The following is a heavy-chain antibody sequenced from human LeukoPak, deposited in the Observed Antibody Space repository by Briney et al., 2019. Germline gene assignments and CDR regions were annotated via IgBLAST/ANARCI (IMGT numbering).Heavy chain of an antibody. V-gene: IGHV1-8*01. CDR2: MNPNSGNT. CDR3: ARPSFKRYCSSTSCYGDYYYYYMDV. CDR1: GYTFTSYD. J-gene: IGHJ6*03. Sequence: ASVKVSCKASGYTFTSYDINWVRQATGQGLEWMGWMNPNSGNTGYAQKFQGRVTMTRNTSISTAYMELSSLRSEDTAVYYCARPSFKRYCSSTSCYGDYYYYYMDVWGKGTTVTVSS. D-gene: IGHD2-2*01.